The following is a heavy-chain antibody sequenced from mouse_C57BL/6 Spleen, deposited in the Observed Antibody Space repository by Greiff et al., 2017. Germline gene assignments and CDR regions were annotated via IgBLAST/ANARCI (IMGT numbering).Heavy chain of an antibody. V-gene: IGHV1-22*01. D-gene: IGHD4-1*01. Sequence: EVQLQQSGPELVKPGASVKMSCKASGYTFTDYNMHWVKQSHGKSLEWIGYINPNNGGTSYNQKFKGKATLTVNKSSSTAYMELRSLTSEDSAVYYCAFRNWDGAWFAYWGQGTLVTVSA. CDR3: AFRNWDGAWFAY. J-gene: IGHJ3*01. CDR1: GYTFTDYN. CDR2: INPNNGGT.